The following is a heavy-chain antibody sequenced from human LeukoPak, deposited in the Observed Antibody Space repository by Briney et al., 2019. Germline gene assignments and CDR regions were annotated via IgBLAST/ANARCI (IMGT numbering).Heavy chain of an antibody. CDR3: ARRLFVASDFDY. CDR2: ISYNGST. D-gene: IGHD2-21*01. V-gene: IGHV4-39*07. J-gene: IGHJ4*02. Sequence: SETLSLTCTVSSGSISTSNYYWGWIRQPPGKGLEWIGSISYNGSTYYNPSLKSRVTISVDTSKNQFSLKLSSVTAADTAMYYCARRLFVASDFDYWGQGTLVTVSS. CDR1: SGSISTSNYY.